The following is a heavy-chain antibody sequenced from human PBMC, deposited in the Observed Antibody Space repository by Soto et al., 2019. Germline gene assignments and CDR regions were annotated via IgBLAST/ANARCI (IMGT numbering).Heavy chain of an antibody. CDR3: ATGHNMPRSFDS. CDR1: GFTFNIYA. J-gene: IGHJ4*02. D-gene: IGHD1-20*01. CDR2: TGATGRTT. V-gene: IGHV3-23*01. Sequence: PGGSLRLSCAASGFTFNIYAMTWVRQAPGKGLEWVSTTGATGRTTYYADSVKGRFTVSRENSKNTLDLQISSLRAEDTAVYYSATGHNMPRSFDSWGQGTLVTVSS.